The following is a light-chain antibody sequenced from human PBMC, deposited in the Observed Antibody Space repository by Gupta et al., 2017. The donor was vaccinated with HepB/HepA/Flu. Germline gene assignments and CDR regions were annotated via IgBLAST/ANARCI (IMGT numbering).Light chain of an antibody. J-gene: IGLJ2*01. CDR1: NSNIGHNY. CDR2: DNN. CDR3: GTWDSSRRSVL. Sequence: SVLTQPPSLSAAPGQRFTISCSGNNSNIGHNYVSGYQEHPGTAPKLLIYDNNQRPSGIPVRFSGSKSGTSATLCITSLQTGEEADYYCGTWDSSRRSVLFGGGTKLTVL. V-gene: IGLV1-51*01.